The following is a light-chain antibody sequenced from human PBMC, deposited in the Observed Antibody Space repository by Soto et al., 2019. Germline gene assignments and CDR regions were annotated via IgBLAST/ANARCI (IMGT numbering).Light chain of an antibody. Sequence: EIVLTQSPGTLSLSPGERATLSCRASQSVSSSYLAWYQQKPGQAPRLLIYGASSRATGIPDRFSGSGSGTDFTLTISRLEPEDFAVYYCRQYGSSPPWTFGQGTKVEFK. V-gene: IGKV3-20*01. CDR3: RQYGSSPPWT. CDR1: QSVSSSY. CDR2: GAS. J-gene: IGKJ1*01.